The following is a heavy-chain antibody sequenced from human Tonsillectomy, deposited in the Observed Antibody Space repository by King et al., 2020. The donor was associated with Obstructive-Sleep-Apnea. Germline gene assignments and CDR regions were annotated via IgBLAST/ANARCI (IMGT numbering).Heavy chain of an antibody. V-gene: IGHV4-31*03. CDR1: GGSISSGGYY. Sequence: VQLQESGPGLVKPSQTLSLTCTVSGGSISSGGYYWSWIRQHPGKGLEWIGYIYYSGSTYYNPSLTRRVTISVDTSKNQFSLKLSSVTAADTAVYYCARELPTRERRPYFDYWGQGTLVTVSS. J-gene: IGHJ4*02. CDR3: ARELPTRERRPYFDY. CDR2: IYYSGST. D-gene: IGHD1-1*01.